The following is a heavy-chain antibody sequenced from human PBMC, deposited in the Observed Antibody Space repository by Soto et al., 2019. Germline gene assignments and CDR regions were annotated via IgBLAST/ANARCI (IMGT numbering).Heavy chain of an antibody. CDR3: ARVRFLEWLLSPMDV. Sequence: SETLSLTCAVYGGSFSGYYWSWIRQPPGKGLEWIGEINHSGSTNYNPSLKSRVTISVDTSKNQSSLKLSSVTAADTAVYYCARVRFLEWLLSPMDVWCKGTTVT. V-gene: IGHV4-34*01. CDR2: INHSGST. CDR1: GGSFSGYY. D-gene: IGHD3-3*01. J-gene: IGHJ6*03.